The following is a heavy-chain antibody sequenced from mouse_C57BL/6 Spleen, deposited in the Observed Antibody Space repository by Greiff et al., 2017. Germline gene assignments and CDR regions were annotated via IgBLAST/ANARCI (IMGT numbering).Heavy chain of an antibody. Sequence: EVKLVESGGGLVKPGGSLKLSCAASGFTFSSYTMSWVRQTPEKRLEWVATISGGGGNTYYPDSVKGRFTISRDKAKNTLYLQMSSLRSEDTALYYCARGKVTTGVGFAYWGQGTLVTVSA. J-gene: IGHJ3*01. CDR1: GFTFSSYT. D-gene: IGHD2-2*01. V-gene: IGHV5-9*01. CDR3: ARGKVTTGVGFAY. CDR2: ISGGGGNT.